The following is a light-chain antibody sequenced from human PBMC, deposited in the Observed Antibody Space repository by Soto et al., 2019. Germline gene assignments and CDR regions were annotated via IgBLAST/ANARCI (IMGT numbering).Light chain of an antibody. Sequence: DIQMTQSPSSLSASVGDRVTITCQASQDITNYLSWYQQQPGKAPELLIYDASNLETGVPSRFSGSGSGTDFTFTISSLQPEDTATYYCQQYDNLPFTFGPGTKVDIK. J-gene: IGKJ3*01. V-gene: IGKV1-33*01. CDR2: DAS. CDR1: QDITNY. CDR3: QQYDNLPFT.